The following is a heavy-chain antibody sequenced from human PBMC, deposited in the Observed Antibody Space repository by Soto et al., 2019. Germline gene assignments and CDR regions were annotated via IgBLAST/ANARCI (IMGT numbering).Heavy chain of an antibody. CDR1: GYTLTELS. CDR2: FDPEDGET. J-gene: IGHJ4*02. D-gene: IGHD4-17*01. Sequence: GASVKVSCKVSGYTLTELSMHWVRQAPGKGLEWMGGFDPEDGETIYAQKFQGRVTMTEDTSTDTAYMELSSLRSEDTAVYYCATSPPDYGGIDYWGQGTPVTVPQ. V-gene: IGHV1-24*01. CDR3: ATSPPDYGGIDY.